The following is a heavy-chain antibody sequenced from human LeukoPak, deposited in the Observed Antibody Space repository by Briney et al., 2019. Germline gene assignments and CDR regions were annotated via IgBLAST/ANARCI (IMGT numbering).Heavy chain of an antibody. V-gene: IGHV3-66*01. CDR3: GGVRGAHYYMDV. D-gene: IGHD3-10*01. J-gene: IGHJ6*03. CDR2: IYSGGNT. Sequence: GGSLRLSCAASGFTVSSNYMSWVRQAPGKGLEWVSVIYSGGNTYYADSVKGRFTISRDNSKNTLYLQMNSLRAEDTAVYYRGGVRGAHYYMDVWGKGTTVTISS. CDR1: GFTVSSNY.